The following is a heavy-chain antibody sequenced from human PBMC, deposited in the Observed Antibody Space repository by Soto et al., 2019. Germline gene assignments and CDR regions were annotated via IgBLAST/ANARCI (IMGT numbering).Heavy chain of an antibody. CDR2: IIPILGIA. CDR1: GGTFSSYT. Sequence: QVQLVQSGAEVKKPGSSVKVSCKASGGTFSSYTISWVRQAPGQGLEWMGRIIPILGIANYAQKFQGRVTITADKSTSTAYMELSSLRSEDTAVYYCARDSSKIGAAGTGEYWGQGTLVTVSS. CDR3: ARDSSKIGAAGTGEY. D-gene: IGHD6-13*01. J-gene: IGHJ4*02. V-gene: IGHV1-69*08.